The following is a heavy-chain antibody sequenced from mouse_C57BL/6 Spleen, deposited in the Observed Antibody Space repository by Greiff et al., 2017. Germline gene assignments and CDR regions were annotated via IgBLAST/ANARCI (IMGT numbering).Heavy chain of an antibody. J-gene: IGHJ3*01. V-gene: IGHV1-4*01. CDR1: GYTFTSYT. CDR2: INPSSGYT. Sequence: QVQLQQSGAELARPGASVKMSCKASGYTFTSYTMHWVKQRPGQGLEWIGYINPSSGYTKYNPKFKDKATLSADNSSSTAYMQLSSLTSESSAVLYCARGDSNYVFAYWGQGTLVTVSA. D-gene: IGHD2-5*01. CDR3: ARGDSNYVFAY.